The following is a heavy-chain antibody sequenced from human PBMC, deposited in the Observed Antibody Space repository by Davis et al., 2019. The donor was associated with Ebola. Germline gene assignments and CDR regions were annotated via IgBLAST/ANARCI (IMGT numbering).Heavy chain of an antibody. CDR1: GGSIISFY. Sequence: PSETLSLTCTVSGGSIISFYWSWIRQPAGKGLEWIGRIYNGGNTNYNPSLKRRVTMSMDMSKNQFSLELNSVTAADTAVYYCARDYHFGSGGPLGYWGQGALVTVSS. D-gene: IGHD3-10*01. V-gene: IGHV4-4*07. CDR3: ARDYHFGSGGPLGY. J-gene: IGHJ4*02. CDR2: IYNGGNT.